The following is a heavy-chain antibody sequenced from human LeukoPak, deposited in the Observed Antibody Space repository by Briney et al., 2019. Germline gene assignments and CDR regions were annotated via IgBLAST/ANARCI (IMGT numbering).Heavy chain of an antibody. CDR3: AKDRCSSSTCREAFEI. CDR2: IWYDGKNDQ. Sequence: PGGSLRLSCAVSGFTFSRYGMHWIRQAPGKGMEWVAFIWYDGKNDQEYAESVKGRFTISRDNSKNTLYLQMNSLRTEDTAMYHCAKDRCSSSTCREAFEIWGQGTLVTVSS. J-gene: IGHJ3*02. D-gene: IGHD2-2*01. V-gene: IGHV3-30*02. CDR1: GFTFSRYG.